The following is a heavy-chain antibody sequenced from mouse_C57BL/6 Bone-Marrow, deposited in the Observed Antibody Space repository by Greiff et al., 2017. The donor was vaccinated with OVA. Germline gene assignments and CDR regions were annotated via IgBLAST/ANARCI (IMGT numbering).Heavy chain of an antibody. Sequence: EVHLVESGGGLVQPGGSLKLSCAASGFTFSDYGMHWVRQAPEKGLEWVAYISSGSSTIYYADTVKGRFTISRDNAKNTLFLQMTSLRSEDTAMYYCARPINYYGSLDYWGQGTTLTVSS. CDR2: ISSGSSTI. J-gene: IGHJ2*01. CDR1: GFTFSDYG. V-gene: IGHV5-17*01. D-gene: IGHD1-1*01. CDR3: ARPINYYGSLDY.